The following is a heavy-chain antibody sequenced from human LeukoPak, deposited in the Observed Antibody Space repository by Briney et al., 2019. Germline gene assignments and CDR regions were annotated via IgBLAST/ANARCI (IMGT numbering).Heavy chain of an antibody. CDR2: IKADGGVK. V-gene: IGHV3-7*01. CDR3: ARDPGRGGAAAMDY. J-gene: IGHJ4*02. D-gene: IGHD6-13*01. CDR1: GFRFTDYW. Sequence: GGSLRLSCAASGFRFTDYWMNWVRQVPGKGLEWVANIKADGGVKNYVDPVRGRFTISRDNAEDSLSLQMNSLRAEDTGVYYCARDPGRGGAAAMDYWGQGTLVTVSS.